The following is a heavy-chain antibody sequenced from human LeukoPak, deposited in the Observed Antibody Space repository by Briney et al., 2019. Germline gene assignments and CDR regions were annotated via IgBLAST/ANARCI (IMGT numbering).Heavy chain of an antibody. CDR3: ARMYWHTYFDP. D-gene: IGHD2-8*02. CDR2: MNPNSGNT. V-gene: IGHV1-8*01. Sequence: ASEKVSRKASGYTFTSYDIDWVRQATGQGLEWMGWMNPNSGNTGYAQKFQGRVTMTRNTSISTAYMELSSLRSEDTAVYYCARMYWHTYFDPWGQGTLVTVSS. CDR1: GYTFTSYD. J-gene: IGHJ5*02.